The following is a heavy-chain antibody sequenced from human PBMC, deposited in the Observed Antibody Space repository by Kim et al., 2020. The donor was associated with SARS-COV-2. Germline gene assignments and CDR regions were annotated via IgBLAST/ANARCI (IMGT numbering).Heavy chain of an antibody. D-gene: IGHD3-10*01. Sequence: ESVKGRFTISRDNAKNTLCLQMNSLRAEDTAVYYCAREFGWFGELYGMDVWGQGTTVTVSS. J-gene: IGHJ6*01. V-gene: IGHV3-74*01. CDR3: AREFGWFGELYGMDV.